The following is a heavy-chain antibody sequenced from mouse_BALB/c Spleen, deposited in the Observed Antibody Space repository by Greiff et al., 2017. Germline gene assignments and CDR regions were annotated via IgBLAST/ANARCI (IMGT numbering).Heavy chain of an antibody. J-gene: IGHJ2*01. CDR1: GFTFSSYA. Sequence: DVQLVESGGGLVKPGGSLKLSCAASGFTFSSYAMSWVRQTPEKRLEWVATISSGGSYTYYPDSVKGRFTISRDNAKNTLYLQMSSLRSEDTAMYYCARHEALSAFDYWGQGTTLTVSS. CDR3: ARHEALSAFDY. V-gene: IGHV5-9-3*01. CDR2: ISSGGSYT.